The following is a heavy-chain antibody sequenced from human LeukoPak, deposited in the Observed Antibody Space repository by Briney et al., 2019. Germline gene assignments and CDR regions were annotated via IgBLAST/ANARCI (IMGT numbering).Heavy chain of an antibody. CDR1: GFTFSSYA. V-gene: IGHV3-23*01. J-gene: IGHJ4*02. Sequence: GGSLRLSCAASGFTFSSYAMSWVRQAPGKGLEWVSAISGGGVGTYYADSVKGRFAISRDNSKNTLYLHMNSLRAEDTAVYYCVRKTQGTYYPLDYWGQGTLVTVSS. D-gene: IGHD1-26*01. CDR2: ISGGGVGT. CDR3: VRKTQGTYYPLDY.